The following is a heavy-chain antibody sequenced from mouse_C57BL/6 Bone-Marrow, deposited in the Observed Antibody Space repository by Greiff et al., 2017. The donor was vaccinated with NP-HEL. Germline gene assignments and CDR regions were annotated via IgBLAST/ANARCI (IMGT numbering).Heavy chain of an antibody. CDR1: GYTFTSYW. Sequence: VQLQQPGAELVMPGASVKLSCKASGYTFTSYWMHWVKQRPGQGLEWIGEIDPSDSYTNYNQKFKGKSTLTVDKSSSTAYMQLSSLTSEDSAGYYCARERMYYYGSSYVNWYFDVWGTGTTVTVSS. V-gene: IGHV1-69*01. CDR2: IDPSDSYT. J-gene: IGHJ1*03. CDR3: ARERMYYYGSSYVNWYFDV. D-gene: IGHD1-1*01.